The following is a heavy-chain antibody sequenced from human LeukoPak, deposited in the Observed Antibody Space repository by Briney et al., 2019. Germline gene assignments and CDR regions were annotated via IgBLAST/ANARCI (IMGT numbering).Heavy chain of an antibody. D-gene: IGHD3-9*01. V-gene: IGHV3-20*01. CDR3: ARVYYDNYYGMDV. Sequence: GGSLRLSCAASGFTFDDYGMSWVRQAPGKGLEWVSGINWNGGSTGYADSVKGRFTISRDNAKNSLYLQMDSLRAEDTALCHCARVYYDNYYGMDVWGQGTTVTVSS. CDR2: INWNGGST. J-gene: IGHJ6*02. CDR1: GFTFDDYG.